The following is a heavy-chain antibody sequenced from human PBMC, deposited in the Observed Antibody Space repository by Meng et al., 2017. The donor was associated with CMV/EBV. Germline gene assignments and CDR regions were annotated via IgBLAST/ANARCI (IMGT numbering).Heavy chain of an antibody. Sequence: GSLRLSCAVQDASFIGYYWSWFRQLPGKGREWFGEINRSGSTNYNPSLKSRVSISVDTAKNQFSLKLSTVTAADTAVYYCARVGVVPAAEAPAATYGMDVWGQGTTVTVSS. V-gene: IGHV4-34*01. D-gene: IGHD2-2*01. J-gene: IGHJ6*02. CDR1: DASFIGYY. CDR3: ARVGVVPAAEAPAATYGMDV. CDR2: INRSGST.